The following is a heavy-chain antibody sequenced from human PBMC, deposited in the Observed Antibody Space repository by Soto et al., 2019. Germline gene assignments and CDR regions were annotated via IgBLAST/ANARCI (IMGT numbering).Heavy chain of an antibody. J-gene: IGHJ4*02. CDR1: GFTFSSYG. D-gene: IGHD1-26*01. V-gene: IGHV3-30*18. CDR3: AKEGGLSGSYYIPSSYYFDY. Sequence: QVQLVESGGGVVQPGRSLRLSCAASGFTFSSYGMHWVRQAPGKGLEWVAIISYDGSNTYYADSVKGRFTISRDNSKNTLNPQTNSLIAEDTSVYSCAKEGGLSGSYYIPSSYYFDYWGQGTLVTVSS. CDR2: ISYDGSNT.